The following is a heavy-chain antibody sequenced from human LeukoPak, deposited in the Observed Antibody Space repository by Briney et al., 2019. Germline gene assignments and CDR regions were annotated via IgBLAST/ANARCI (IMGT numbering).Heavy chain of an antibody. J-gene: IGHJ1*01. V-gene: IGHV3-30*18. CDR1: GFTFSSYG. Sequence: GGSLRLSCAASGFTFSSYGMHWVRQAPGKGLEWVAVISYDGSNKYYADSVKGRFTISRDNSKNTLYLQMNSLRAEDTAAYYCAKKGGAYCGGDCYSGYFQHWGQGTLVTVSS. D-gene: IGHD2-21*02. CDR2: ISYDGSNK. CDR3: AKKGGAYCGGDCYSGYFQH.